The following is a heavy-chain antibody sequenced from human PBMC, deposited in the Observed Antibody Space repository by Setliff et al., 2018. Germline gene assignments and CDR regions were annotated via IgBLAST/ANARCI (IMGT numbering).Heavy chain of an antibody. J-gene: IGHJ6*03. V-gene: IGHV4-38-2*01. D-gene: IGHD3-3*01. CDR2: VYYSETT. Sequence: SETLSLTCAVSDFSVPTVYYWGWIRQPPGKGLEWIASVYYSETTYYNPSLESRVTMSVDTSKSHFSLNLYSVTAADTAVYYCARMSGFLYMDVWGKGTTVTVSS. CDR3: ARMSGFLYMDV. CDR1: DFSVPTVYY.